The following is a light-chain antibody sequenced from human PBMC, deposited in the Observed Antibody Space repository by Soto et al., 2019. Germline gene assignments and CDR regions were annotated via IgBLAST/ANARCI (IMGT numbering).Light chain of an antibody. CDR3: QQYYGTPFS. V-gene: IGKV3-15*01. CDR2: DAS. J-gene: IGKJ3*01. Sequence: EIVMTQSPATLSVSPGERATLSCRASQSVSSYLAWFQQKPGQAPRLLIYDASTRATGIPVRFSGSGSGTEFTLTISSLQSEDVAVYYCQQYYGTPFSFGPGTKVEI. CDR1: QSVSSY.